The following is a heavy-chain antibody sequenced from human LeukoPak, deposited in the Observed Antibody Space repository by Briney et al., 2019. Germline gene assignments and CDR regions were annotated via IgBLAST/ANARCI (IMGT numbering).Heavy chain of an antibody. J-gene: IGHJ4*01. CDR2: INGNGQST. Sequence: GGSLRLSCATSGFSFTSYWLHWVRQGPGKGPEWVSRINGNGQSTSYADSVKGRFIISRDNARNTLYLYMTGLRVEDSAVYFCVRSFRIPYCSGNSCYPTDFDSWGRGTLVTVSS. CDR3: VRSFRIPYCSGNSCYPTDFDS. CDR1: GFSFTSYW. V-gene: IGHV3-74*01. D-gene: IGHD2-15*01.